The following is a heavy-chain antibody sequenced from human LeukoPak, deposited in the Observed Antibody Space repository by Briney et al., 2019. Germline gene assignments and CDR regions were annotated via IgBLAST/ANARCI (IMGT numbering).Heavy chain of an antibody. D-gene: IGHD2-15*01. J-gene: IGHJ4*02. Sequence: GASVKVSCKASGGTFSSYAISWVRQAPGQGLEWMGGIIPIFGTANYAQKFQGRVTITTDESTSTAYMELSSLRSEDTAVYYCAINLLLGYCSGGSCYSRFDYWGQGTLVTVSS. CDR3: AINLLLGYCSGGSCYSRFDY. CDR2: IIPIFGTA. V-gene: IGHV1-69*05. CDR1: GGTFSSYA.